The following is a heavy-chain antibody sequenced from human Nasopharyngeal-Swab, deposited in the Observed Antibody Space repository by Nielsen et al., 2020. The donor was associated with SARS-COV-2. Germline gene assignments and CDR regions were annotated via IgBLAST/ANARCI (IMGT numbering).Heavy chain of an antibody. D-gene: IGHD6-19*01. CDR2: INPSGGST. V-gene: IGHV1-46*01. Sequence: ASVKVSCKASGGTFSSYAISWVRQAPGQGLEWMGIINPSGGSTSYAQKFQGRVTMTRDTSTSTVYMELSSLRSEDTAVYYCAREFDSSGWSYYYYGMDVWGQGTTVTVSS. CDR3: AREFDSSGWSYYYYGMDV. CDR1: GGTFSSYA. J-gene: IGHJ6*02.